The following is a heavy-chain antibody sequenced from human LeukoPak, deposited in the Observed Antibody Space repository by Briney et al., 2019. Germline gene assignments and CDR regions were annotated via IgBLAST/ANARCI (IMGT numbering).Heavy chain of an antibody. V-gene: IGHV3-53*01. CDR3: AKDLYYDTSGYSLDY. D-gene: IGHD3-22*01. Sequence: GGSLRLSCAASGFTVSSNYMSWVRQAPGKGLEWVSVIYSGGSTYYADSVKGRFTISRDNSKNTLYLQMNSLRAEDTAVYYCAKDLYYDTSGYSLDYWGQGTLVTVSS. J-gene: IGHJ4*02. CDR1: GFTVSSNY. CDR2: IYSGGST.